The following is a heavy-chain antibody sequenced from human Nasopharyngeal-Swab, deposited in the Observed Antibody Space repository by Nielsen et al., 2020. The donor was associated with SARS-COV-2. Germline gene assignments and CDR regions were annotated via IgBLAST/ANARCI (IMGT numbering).Heavy chain of an antibody. Sequence: GESLKISCAASGFTFSSYAMHWVRQAPGKGLEWVAVISYDGSNKYYADSVKGRFTISRDNAKNSLYLQMNSLRAEDTAVYYCACLFFGAFDIWGQGTMVTVSS. CDR1: GFTFSSYA. J-gene: IGHJ3*02. CDR2: ISYDGSNK. V-gene: IGHV3-30-3*01. D-gene: IGHD3-10*01. CDR3: ACLFFGAFDI.